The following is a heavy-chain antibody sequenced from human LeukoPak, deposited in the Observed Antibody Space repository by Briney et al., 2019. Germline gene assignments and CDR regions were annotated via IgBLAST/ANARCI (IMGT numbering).Heavy chain of an antibody. V-gene: IGHV4-59*01. J-gene: IGHJ6*03. CDR1: GGSISSYY. CDR3: ARQGYDFWSGYRYYYYYMDV. Sequence: SETLSLTCTVSGGSISSYYWSWTRQPPGKGLEWIGYIYYSGSTNYNPSLKSRVTISVDTSKNQFSLKLSSVTAADTAVYYCARQGYDFWSGYRYYYYYMDVWGKGTTVTVSS. CDR2: IYYSGST. D-gene: IGHD3-3*01.